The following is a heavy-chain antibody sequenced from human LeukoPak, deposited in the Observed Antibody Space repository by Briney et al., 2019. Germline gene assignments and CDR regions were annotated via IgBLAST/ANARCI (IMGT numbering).Heavy chain of an antibody. CDR3: ARDPLYGGPFDY. CDR2: ISAYNGNT. V-gene: IGHV1-18*01. J-gene: IGHJ4*02. Sequence: ASVKVSCKASGYTFTSYGISWVRQAPGQGLEWMGWISAYNGNTNYAQKLQGRVTMTTDTSTSTAYMELRSLRSEDTAVYYCARDPLYGGPFDYWGQGTLVTVSS. D-gene: IGHD4-23*01. CDR1: GYTFTSYG.